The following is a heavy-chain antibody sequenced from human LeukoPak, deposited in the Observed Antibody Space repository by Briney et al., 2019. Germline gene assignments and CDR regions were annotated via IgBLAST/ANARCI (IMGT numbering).Heavy chain of an antibody. CDR1: GGTFNSYG. D-gene: IGHD2-2*01. Sequence: ASVKVSCKASGGTFNSYGISWVRQAPGQGLEWMGRIIPIFGTISYAQKFQGRVKITTDESTSTVYMELSSLGSEDTAVYYCVSDDSSTWYVVDYWGQGTLVIVSS. CDR2: IIPIFGTI. V-gene: IGHV1-69*05. J-gene: IGHJ4*02. CDR3: VSDDSSTWYVVDY.